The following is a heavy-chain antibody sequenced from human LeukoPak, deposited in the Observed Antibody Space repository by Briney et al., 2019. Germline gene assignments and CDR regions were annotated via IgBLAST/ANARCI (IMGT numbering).Heavy chain of an antibody. D-gene: IGHD3-16*01. J-gene: IGHJ6*02. CDR2: INHNGNVN. CDR3: ARGGGLDV. Sequence: PGGSLRLSCAASGFSFNSDWMNWARQAPGKGLEWVASINHNGNVNYYVDSVKGRFTISRGNAKNSLYLQMSNLRAEDTAVYFCARGGGLDVWGQGATVTVSS. CDR1: GFSFNSDW. V-gene: IGHV3-7*03.